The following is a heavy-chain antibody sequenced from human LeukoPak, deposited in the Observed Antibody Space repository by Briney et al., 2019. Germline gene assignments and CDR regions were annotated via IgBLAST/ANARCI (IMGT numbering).Heavy chain of an antibody. D-gene: IGHD4-23*01. V-gene: IGHV3-23*01. Sequence: PGGSLRLSCAASGFTFSSSGMSWVRQAPGKGLGWVSAISGGGGGTYYADSVKGRFTISRDNSKNRLYLQMNSLRAEDTAVYYCVKRSDYGGNWNYFDYWGQGTLVTVSS. CDR3: VKRSDYGGNWNYFDY. J-gene: IGHJ4*02. CDR2: ISGGGGGT. CDR1: GFTFSSSG.